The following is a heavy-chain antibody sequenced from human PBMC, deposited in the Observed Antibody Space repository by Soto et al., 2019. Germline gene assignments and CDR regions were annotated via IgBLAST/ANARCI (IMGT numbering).Heavy chain of an antibody. V-gene: IGHV3-33*01. Sequence: QVQLVESGGGVVQPGRSLRLSCAASGFTFSSYGMHWVRQAPGKGLEWVAVIWYDGSNKYYADSVKGRFTISRDNSKNTLYLQMPRPSAEDTAVDYCARERSQGSYYYYGMDVWGQGTTVTVTS. CDR3: ARERSQGSYYYYGMDV. J-gene: IGHJ6*02. CDR2: IWYDGSNK. D-gene: IGHD6-13*01. CDR1: GFTFSSYG.